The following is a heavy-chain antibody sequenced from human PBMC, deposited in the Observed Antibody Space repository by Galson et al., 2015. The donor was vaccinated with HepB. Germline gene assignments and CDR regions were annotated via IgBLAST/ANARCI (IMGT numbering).Heavy chain of an antibody. CDR2: ISGSGVRT. D-gene: IGHD3-10*01. CDR1: GFSFSSYA. CDR3: AKDYGSGGYSPFYYMYYYMDV. J-gene: IGHJ6*03. Sequence: SLRLSCAASGFSFSSYAMNWVRQAPGKGLEWVSAISGSGVRTYYADSVKGRFTISRDNSKNTLYLRINSLRAEDTAVYYCAKDYGSGGYSPFYYMYYYMDVWGKGTTVTVSS. V-gene: IGHV3-23*01.